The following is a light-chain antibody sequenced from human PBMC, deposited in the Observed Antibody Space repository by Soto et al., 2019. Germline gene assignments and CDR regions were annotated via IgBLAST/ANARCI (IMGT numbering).Light chain of an antibody. CDR1: QSLGNNY. J-gene: IGKJ1*01. CDR3: QYYGDSPT. V-gene: IGKV3-20*01. Sequence: ELTQSPGSLSLSPGQTATLSCRASQSLGNNYLAWVQQRPGQAPRLLIYGATHWASGISERFGGSGSGSEFTLTISGLEPEGSAVYYCQYYGDSPTFGQGTKVEI. CDR2: GAT.